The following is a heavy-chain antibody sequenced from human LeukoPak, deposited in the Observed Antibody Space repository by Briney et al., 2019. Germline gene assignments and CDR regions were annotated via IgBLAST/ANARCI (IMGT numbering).Heavy chain of an antibody. CDR2: ISSSGSTI. CDR1: GFTFSDYY. D-gene: IGHD1-7*01. J-gene: IGHJ4*02. Sequence: QPGGSLRLSCAASGFTFSDYYMSWIRQAPGKGLEWVSYISSSGSTIYYADSVKGRFTISRDNAKNSLYLQMNSLRAEDTAVYYCARDVRTPELITGTTKRRSYFDYWGQGTLVTVSS. V-gene: IGHV3-11*04. CDR3: ARDVRTPELITGTTKRRSYFDY.